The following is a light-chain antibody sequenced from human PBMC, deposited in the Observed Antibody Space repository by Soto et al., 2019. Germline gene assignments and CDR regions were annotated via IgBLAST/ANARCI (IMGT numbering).Light chain of an antibody. V-gene: IGKV4-1*01. CDR1: QSVLYTSNSKNY. Sequence: DLVLTQSPDSLAVSLGERATINCKSSQSVLYTSNSKNYIAWYQQKSGQPPKLLIYWASTRESGVPDRFSGGGSGTDFTLTISSLQAEDVAVYYCQQYYSVPITFGQGTRLEI. CDR3: QQYYSVPIT. CDR2: WAS. J-gene: IGKJ5*01.